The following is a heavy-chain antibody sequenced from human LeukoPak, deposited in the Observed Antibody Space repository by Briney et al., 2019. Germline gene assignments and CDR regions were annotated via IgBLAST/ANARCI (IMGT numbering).Heavy chain of an antibody. Sequence: SQTLSLTCAVYGRSLSGYYWGWIRQPPRKGLGWIGEINHSGSTNYNPSLESRVTISVDTSKNQFSLKLSSVTAADTAVYYCARLPVGATGFDYWGQGTLVTVSS. V-gene: IGHV4-34*01. J-gene: IGHJ4*02. D-gene: IGHD1-26*01. CDR1: GRSLSGYY. CDR3: ARLPVGATGFDY. CDR2: INHSGST.